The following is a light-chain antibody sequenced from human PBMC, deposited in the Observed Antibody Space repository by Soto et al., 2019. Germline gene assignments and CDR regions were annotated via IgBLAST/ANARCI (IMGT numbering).Light chain of an antibody. CDR1: STDVGNYNS. V-gene: IGLV2-14*01. J-gene: IGLJ1*01. Sequence: QSVLTQPASVSGSPGQPITISCTRTSTDVGNYNSVSCYQQHPGKAPKLLIYEVSNRPSGISNRLPGFKSANTASLTISGLQAEDEADYYCSSYTTSITLFVFGTGTKVTGL. CDR2: EVS. CDR3: SSYTTSITLFV.